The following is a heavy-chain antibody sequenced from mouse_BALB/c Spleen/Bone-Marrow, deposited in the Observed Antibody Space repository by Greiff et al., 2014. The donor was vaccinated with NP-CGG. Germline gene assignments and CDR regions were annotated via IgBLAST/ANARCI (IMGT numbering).Heavy chain of an antibody. J-gene: IGHJ4*01. CDR1: GYTFSSYW. CDR3: ASRYYAMDY. Sequence: VQLVESVPELLTPGASVKISCTASGYTFSSYWVEWVKQRPGHGLEWIGEILPGSGSTDYNDKFKGKGTFTADTSYNTDYIQPSILTSEESDVNNCASRYYAMDYWGQGPSVTVSS. V-gene: IGHV1-9*01. CDR2: ILPGSGST.